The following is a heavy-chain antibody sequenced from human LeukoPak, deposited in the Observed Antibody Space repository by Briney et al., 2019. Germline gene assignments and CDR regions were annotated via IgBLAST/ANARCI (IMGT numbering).Heavy chain of an antibody. CDR2: INHSGST. Sequence: PSETLSLTCAVYGGSFSGYYWSWIRQPPGKGLEWIGEINHSGSTNYNPSLKSRVTISVDTSKNQFSLKLSSVTAADTAVYYCARGPPYYDFRSGYPPRGFDYWGQGTLVTVSS. V-gene: IGHV4-34*01. CDR1: GGSFSGYY. CDR3: ARGPPYYDFRSGYPPRGFDY. J-gene: IGHJ4*02. D-gene: IGHD3-3*01.